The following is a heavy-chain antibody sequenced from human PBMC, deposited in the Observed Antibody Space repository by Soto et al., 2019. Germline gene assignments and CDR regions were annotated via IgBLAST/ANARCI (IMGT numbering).Heavy chain of an antibody. D-gene: IGHD4-17*01. CDR3: ARVWNGDSVIEH. CDR1: GFAVSNSY. CDR2: IYADGTT. J-gene: IGHJ1*01. Sequence: EVQLVETGGGLIQPGGSLSLSCAASGFAVSNSYMSWVRQAPGKGLEWVSVIYADGTTHSADSVRGRFTISRDSSRNTLYLQMNNLRAEDTAVYYCARVWNGDSVIEHWGQGTLVTVSS. V-gene: IGHV3-53*02.